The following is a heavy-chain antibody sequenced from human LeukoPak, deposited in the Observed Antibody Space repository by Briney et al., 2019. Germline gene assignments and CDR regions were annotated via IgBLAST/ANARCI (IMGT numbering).Heavy chain of an antibody. CDR3: ARGLRGSYSDY. CDR2: INHSGST. Sequence: SETLSLTCAVYGGSFSGYYWSWIRQPPGKGLEWIGEINHSGSTNYNPSLKSRVTISVDTSKNQFSLKPSSVTAADTAVYYCARGLRGSYSDYWGQGTLVTVSS. J-gene: IGHJ4*02. CDR1: GGSFSGYY. D-gene: IGHD1-26*01. V-gene: IGHV4-34*01.